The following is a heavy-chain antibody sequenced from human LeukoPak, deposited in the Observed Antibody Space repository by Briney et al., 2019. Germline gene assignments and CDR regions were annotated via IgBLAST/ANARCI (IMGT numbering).Heavy chain of an antibody. Sequence: SVKVSFKASGYTFTSYAMHWVRQAPGQRRECMGWINTGNGNTKYSQKFQGRVTITRETSASTAYMDLSSLRSEDTAVYYCARNTETAIPLPYYFDYWGQGTLVTVSS. CDR2: INTGNGNT. CDR1: GYTFTSYA. J-gene: IGHJ4*02. CDR3: ARNTETAIPLPYYFDY. V-gene: IGHV1-3*04. D-gene: IGHD2-21*02.